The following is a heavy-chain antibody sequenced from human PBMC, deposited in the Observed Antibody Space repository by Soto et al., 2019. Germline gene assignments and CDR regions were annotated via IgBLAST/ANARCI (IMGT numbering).Heavy chain of an antibody. D-gene: IGHD4-17*01. CDR2: ISSSSSTI. Sequence: APGKGLEWVSYISSSSSTIYYADYVKGRFTISRDNAKNSLYLQMNSLRAEDTAVYYCAREGGDLNWFDPCGKGPLVTVSS. J-gene: IGHJ5*02. V-gene: IGHV3-48*01. CDR3: AREGGDLNWFDP.